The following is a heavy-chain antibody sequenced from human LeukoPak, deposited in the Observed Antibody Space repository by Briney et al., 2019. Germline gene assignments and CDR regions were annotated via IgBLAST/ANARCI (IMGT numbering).Heavy chain of an antibody. D-gene: IGHD3-22*01. Sequence: GGSLRLSCAASGFTFSSYWMSWVRQAPGKGLEWVANIKQDGSEKYYVDSVKGRFTISRDNAKNSLYLQMNSLRAEDTAVYYCARGHGRGYYDSSGYFYWGQGTLVTVSS. CDR3: ARGHGRGYYDSSGYFY. J-gene: IGHJ4*02. V-gene: IGHV3-7*01. CDR2: IKQDGSEK. CDR1: GFTFSSYW.